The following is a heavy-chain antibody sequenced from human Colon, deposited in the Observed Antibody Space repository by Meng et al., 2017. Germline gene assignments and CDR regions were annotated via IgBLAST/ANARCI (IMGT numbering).Heavy chain of an antibody. D-gene: IGHD3-10*01. CDR3: ARDGNTYYYGSGSSQGDY. CDR1: GFTFSNAW. CDR2: IKQDGSEK. V-gene: IGHV3-7*01. Sequence: GESLKISCAASGFTFSNAWMRWVRQAPGKGLEWVANIKQDGSEKYYVDSVKGRFTISRDNAKNSLYLQMNSLRAEDTAVYYCARDGNTYYYGSGSSQGDYWGQGTLVTVSS. J-gene: IGHJ4*02.